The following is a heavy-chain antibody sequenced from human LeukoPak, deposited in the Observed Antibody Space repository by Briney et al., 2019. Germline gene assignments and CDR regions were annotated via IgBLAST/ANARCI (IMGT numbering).Heavy chain of an antibody. CDR2: ISAYNGNT. CDR1: GYTFTSYG. J-gene: IGHJ4*02. Sequence: ASVKVSCKASGYTFTSYGISWVRQAPGQGLEGMGWISAYNGNTNYAQKLQGRVTMTTDTSTSTAYMELRSLRSDDTAVYYCASGRTYYYGSGSYYHYWGQGTLVTVSS. CDR3: ASGRTYYYGSGSYYHY. D-gene: IGHD3-10*01. V-gene: IGHV1-18*01.